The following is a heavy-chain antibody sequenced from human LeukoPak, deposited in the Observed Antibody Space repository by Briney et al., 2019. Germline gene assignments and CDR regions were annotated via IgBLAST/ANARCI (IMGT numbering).Heavy chain of an antibody. J-gene: IGHJ1*01. CDR2: IYHSGST. CDR3: ARGYCSSTSCYEGSAEYFQH. V-gene: IGHV4-30-2*01. CDR1: GGSISSGGYY. Sequence: SETLSLTCTVSGGSISSGGYYWSWIRQPPGKGLEWIGYIYHSGSTYYNPSLKSRVTISVDRSKNQFSLKLSSVTAADAAVYYCARGYCSSTSCYEGSAEYFQHWGQGTLVTVSS. D-gene: IGHD2-2*01.